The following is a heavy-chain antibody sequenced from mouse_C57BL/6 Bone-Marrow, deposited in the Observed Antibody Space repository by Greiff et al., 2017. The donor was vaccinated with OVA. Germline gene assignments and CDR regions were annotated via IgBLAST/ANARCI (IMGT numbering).Heavy chain of an antibody. J-gene: IGHJ1*03. D-gene: IGHD1-1*01. CDR2: IDPSDSET. CDR1: GYTFTSYW. CDR3: ARWGYGSSYGYFDV. Sequence: QVQLQQPGAELVRPGSSVKLSCKASGYTFTSYWMHWVKQRPIQGLEWIGNIDPSDSETHYNQKFKDKATLTVDKSSSTAYMQLSSLTSEDSAVYYWARWGYGSSYGYFDVWGTGTTVTVSS. V-gene: IGHV1-52*01.